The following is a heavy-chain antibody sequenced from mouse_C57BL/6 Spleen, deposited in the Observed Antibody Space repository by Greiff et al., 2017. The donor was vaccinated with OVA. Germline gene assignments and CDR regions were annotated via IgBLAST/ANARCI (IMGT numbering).Heavy chain of an antibody. CDR3: ARYYGSSYEYYAMDC. J-gene: IGHJ4*01. CDR2: IYPGSGST. V-gene: IGHV1-55*01. D-gene: IGHD1-1*01. CDR1: GYTFTSYW. Sequence: QVQLQQPGAELVKPGASVKMSCKASGYTFTSYWITWVKQRPGQGLEWIGDIYPGSGSTNYNEKFKSKATLTVDTSSSTAYMQLSSLTSEDSAVYYCARYYGSSYEYYAMDCWGQGTSVTVSS.